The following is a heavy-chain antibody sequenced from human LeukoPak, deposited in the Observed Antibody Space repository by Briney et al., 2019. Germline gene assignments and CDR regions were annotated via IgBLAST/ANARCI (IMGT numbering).Heavy chain of an antibody. Sequence: PGGSLRPSCAASGFTFSSFAMNWVRQAPGKGLEWVSYIRGGGAGTRYADPVRGRFTISRDNSKNTLYLQMDSLSVEDTATYYCAKCSASYYKDAFDMWGEGTMVTVSS. CDR1: GFTFSSFA. CDR3: AKCSASYYKDAFDM. CDR2: IRGGGAGT. D-gene: IGHD3-10*02. V-gene: IGHV3-23*01. J-gene: IGHJ3*02.